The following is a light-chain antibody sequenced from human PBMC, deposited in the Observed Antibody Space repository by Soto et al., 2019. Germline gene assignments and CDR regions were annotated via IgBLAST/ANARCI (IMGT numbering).Light chain of an antibody. CDR2: EVS. V-gene: IGLV2-8*01. CDR1: NSDVGGYNY. Sequence: QSALTQPPSASGSPGQSVTISCTGTNSDVGGYNYVSWYQQHPGKAPKLMIYEVSKRPSGVPDRFSGSKSGNTASLTVSGLQAEDEADYYCSSYAGSNGANYVFGTGTKLTVL. J-gene: IGLJ1*01. CDR3: SSYAGSNGANYV.